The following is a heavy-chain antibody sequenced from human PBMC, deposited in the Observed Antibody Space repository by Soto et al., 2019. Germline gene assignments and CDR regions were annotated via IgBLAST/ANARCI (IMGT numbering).Heavy chain of an antibody. V-gene: IGHV3-23*01. CDR2: ISGSGSST. CDR1: GFTFSSYT. D-gene: IGHD7-27*01. J-gene: IGHJ4*02. Sequence: EVQLLESGGGLVEPGGSRRLSCAASGFTFSSYTMSWVRQAPGKGLEWVSTISGSGSSTYSADSVKGRFTISRDNSKNALYLQVNSLRVGDTAIYYCAKAWGIDYWGQGTLVTVSS. CDR3: AKAWGIDY.